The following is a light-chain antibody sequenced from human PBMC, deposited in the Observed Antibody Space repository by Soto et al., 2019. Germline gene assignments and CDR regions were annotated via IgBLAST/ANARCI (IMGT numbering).Light chain of an antibody. CDR1: SSDVGSYNR. CDR3: CSYAGSSTSLYV. CDR2: EVS. V-gene: IGLV2-23*02. J-gene: IGLJ1*01. Sequence: QSVLTQPASVSGSPGQSITISCTGTSSDVGSYNRVSWYQQHPGKAPKLMIYEVSKRPSGVSNRFSGSKSGNTASLTISGLQAEDEADYYCCSYAGSSTSLYVFGTGTKVTVL.